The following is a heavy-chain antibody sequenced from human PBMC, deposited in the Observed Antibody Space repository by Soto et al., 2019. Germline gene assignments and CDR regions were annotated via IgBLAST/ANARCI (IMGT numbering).Heavy chain of an antibody. CDR2: INPSGGST. J-gene: IGHJ6*02. V-gene: IGHV1-46*01. CDR1: GYTFTSYY. CDR3: ARDGGIAAGNYYSYGMDV. Sequence: GASVKVSCKASGYTFTSYYMHWVRQAPGQGLEWMGIINPSGGSTSYAQKFQGRVTMTRDTSTSTVYMELSSLRSEDTAVYYCARDGGIAAGNYYSYGMDVWGQGTTMSVSS. D-gene: IGHD6-13*01.